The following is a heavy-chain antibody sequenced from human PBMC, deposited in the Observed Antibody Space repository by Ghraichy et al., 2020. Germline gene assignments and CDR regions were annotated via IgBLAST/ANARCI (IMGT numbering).Heavy chain of an antibody. CDR2: ISGSGGST. CDR1: GFTFSSYA. J-gene: IGHJ6*02. CDR3: AKDSRWGDDYYGMDV. V-gene: IGHV3-23*01. Sequence: GGSLRLSCAASGFTFSSYAMSWVRQAPGKGLEWVSAISGSGGSTYYADSVKGRFTISRDNSKNTLYLQMNSLRAEDTAVYYCAKDSRWGDDYYGMDVWGQGTTVTVSS. D-gene: IGHD3-16*01.